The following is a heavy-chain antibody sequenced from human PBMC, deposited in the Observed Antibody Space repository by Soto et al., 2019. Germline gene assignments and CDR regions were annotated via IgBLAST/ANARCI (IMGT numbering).Heavy chain of an antibody. CDR1: GGSISSSSYY. V-gene: IGHV4-39*01. Sequence: SETLSLTCTVSGGSISSSSYYWGWIRQPPGKGLEWIGSIYYSGSTYYNPSLKSRVTISGDTSKNQFSLKLSSVTAADTAVYYCARRTATGGSYFDYWGQGTLVTVSS. J-gene: IGHJ4*02. D-gene: IGHD1-26*01. CDR2: IYYSGST. CDR3: ARRTATGGSYFDY.